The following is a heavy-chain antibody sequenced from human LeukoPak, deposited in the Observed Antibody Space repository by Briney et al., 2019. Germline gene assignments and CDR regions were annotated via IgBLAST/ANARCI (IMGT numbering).Heavy chain of an antibody. D-gene: IGHD2/OR15-2a*01. CDR3: ASFFAPINHYYYYYMDV. J-gene: IGHJ6*03. Sequence: ASVKVSCKASGYTFTGYYMHWVRQAPGQGLEWMGWINPNSGGTNYAQKFQGRVTMTRDTSKNQSSLKLSSVTAADTAVYYCASFFAPINHYYYYYMDVWGKGTTVTVSS. CDR2: INPNSGGT. V-gene: IGHV1-2*02. CDR1: GYTFTGYY.